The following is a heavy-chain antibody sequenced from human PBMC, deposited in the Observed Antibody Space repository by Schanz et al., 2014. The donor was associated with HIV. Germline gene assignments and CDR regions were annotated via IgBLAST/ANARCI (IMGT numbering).Heavy chain of an antibody. Sequence: EVHLVESGGGLVQPGGSLRLSCAVSGFTFSSYSMNWVRQAPGKGLEWISYISGSSSTIYYAGSVKGRFTISRDNAKNSLFLQMNSLKDDDTAVYYCAREAYYFDFWNGQYYYYGLDVWGQGTTVTVSS. D-gene: IGHD3-3*01. J-gene: IGHJ6*02. CDR2: ISGSSSTI. V-gene: IGHV3-48*02. CDR3: AREAYYFDFWNGQYYYYGLDV. CDR1: GFTFSSYS.